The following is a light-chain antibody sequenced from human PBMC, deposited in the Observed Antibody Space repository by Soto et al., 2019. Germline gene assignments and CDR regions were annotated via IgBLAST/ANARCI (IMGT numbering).Light chain of an antibody. V-gene: IGKV3-20*01. CDR2: GAS. CDR3: QQLGTSPRT. CDR1: QSVSSSY. J-gene: IGKJ1*01. Sequence: EIVLTQSPGTLSLSPGERATLSCRASQSVSSSYLAWYQQKPGQAPRLLVYGASSRATGIPDRFSGSGSGKDFPLTISRLEPEDFAVYYCQQLGTSPRTFGQGTRV.